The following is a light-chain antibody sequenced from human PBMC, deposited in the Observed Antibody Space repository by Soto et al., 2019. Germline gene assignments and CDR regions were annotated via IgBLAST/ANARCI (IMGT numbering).Light chain of an antibody. CDR3: QVWDIMTDNYV. CDR2: YDS. J-gene: IGLJ1*01. Sequence: SYELTQPPSVSVAPEKTATITCGGDNIGDKRVHWYRQKPGQAPVLLISYDSDRPSGIPERFSRSNSGNTATLTISRVEAGDEADYYCQVWDIMTDNYVFGGGTKLTVL. V-gene: IGLV3-21*04. CDR1: NIGDKR.